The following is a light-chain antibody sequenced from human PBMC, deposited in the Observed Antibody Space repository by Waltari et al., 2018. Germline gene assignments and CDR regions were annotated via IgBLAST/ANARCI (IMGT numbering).Light chain of an antibody. V-gene: IGLV1-44*01. J-gene: IGLJ3*02. CDR3: ASWDDSLNGRWE. CDR2: RND. CDR1: RSNLRSNV. Sequence: QSVLTQPPSASGTPGQRVTISCSGSRSNLRSNVLNWYQQVPGTTPKLLIYRNDQRPSGVPDRFSGSKSGTSASLAISGLRPEDEAEYYCASWDDSLNGRWEFGGGTKVTVL.